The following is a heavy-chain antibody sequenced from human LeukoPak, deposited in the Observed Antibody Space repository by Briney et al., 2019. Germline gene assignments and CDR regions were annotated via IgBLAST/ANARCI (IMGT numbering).Heavy chain of an antibody. V-gene: IGHV3-9*03. Sequence: GRSLRLSCAASGFTFEKYAMQWVRQAPGKGVEWVAGISWNSGNIAHADFVKGRFTISRDNAKNSLYLQMNSLRADDMAVYYCAKETTIFGAGPDAFAIWGQGTMVTVSS. CDR1: GFTFEKYA. CDR2: ISWNSGNI. CDR3: AKETTIFGAGPDAFAI. J-gene: IGHJ3*02. D-gene: IGHD3-3*01.